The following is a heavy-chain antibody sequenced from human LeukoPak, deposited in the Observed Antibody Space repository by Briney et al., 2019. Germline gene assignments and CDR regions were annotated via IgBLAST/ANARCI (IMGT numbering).Heavy chain of an antibody. CDR3: ARIGAGSSRDY. Sequence: SPGGSLRPSCAASGFTFSNFAMTWVRQAPGKGLEWVSSIVGSSSTYYADSLKGRFTISRDNAKNSLYLQMNSLRAEDTAVYYCARIGAGSSRDYWGQGTLVTGSS. D-gene: IGHD6-13*01. CDR1: GFTFSNFA. CDR2: IVGSSST. V-gene: IGHV3-69-1*01. J-gene: IGHJ4*02.